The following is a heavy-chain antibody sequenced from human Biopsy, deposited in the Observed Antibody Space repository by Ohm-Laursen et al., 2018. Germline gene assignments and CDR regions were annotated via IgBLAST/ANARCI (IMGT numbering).Heavy chain of an antibody. D-gene: IGHD1-26*01. CDR3: ARDALGGGSYRFFY. Sequence: SSVKVSCKASGGPFNNHAFSWARQAPGQGLEWMGGIIPIFGTANYAQKFQGRVTITADESTSTASMELSSLRSDDTAVYYCARDALGGGSYRFFYWGQGSLVTVSS. V-gene: IGHV1-69*01. CDR2: IIPIFGTA. J-gene: IGHJ4*02. CDR1: GGPFNNHA.